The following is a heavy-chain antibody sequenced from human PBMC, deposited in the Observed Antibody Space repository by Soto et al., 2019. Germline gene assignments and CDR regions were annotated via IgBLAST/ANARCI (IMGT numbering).Heavy chain of an antibody. J-gene: IGHJ4*02. Sequence: GGSLRLSCAASGFTFSSYGMHWVRQAPGKGLEWVAVIRYDGSNKYYGDSVKGRFTISRDNSKNTLYLQMNNLRADDTAVYYCARGRGYSTSWSIYYFDFWGQGAQVTVSS. CDR3: ARGRGYSTSWSIYYFDF. CDR1: GFTFSSYG. V-gene: IGHV3-33*01. CDR2: IRYDGSNK. D-gene: IGHD6-13*01.